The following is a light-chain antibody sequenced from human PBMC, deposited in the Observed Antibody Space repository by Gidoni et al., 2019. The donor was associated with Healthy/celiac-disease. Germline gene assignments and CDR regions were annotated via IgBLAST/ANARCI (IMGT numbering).Light chain of an antibody. CDR3: AAWDDSLNGLYV. J-gene: IGLJ1*01. CDR1: SSNIGSNT. V-gene: IGLV1-44*01. CDR2: SNN. Sequence: QSVLTQPPSASGTPVQTVTISCSGSSSNIGSNTVNWYQQLPGTAPKLLIYSNNQRPSGVPDRFSGSKSGTSASLAISGLQSEDEADYYCAAWDDSLNGLYVFGTGTKVTVL.